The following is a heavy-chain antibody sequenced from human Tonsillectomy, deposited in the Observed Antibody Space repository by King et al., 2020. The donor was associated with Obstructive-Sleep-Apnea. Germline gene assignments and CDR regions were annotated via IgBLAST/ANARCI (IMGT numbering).Heavy chain of an antibody. D-gene: IGHD5-12*01. Sequence: VQLVESGGGVVQPGRSLRLSCAASGFTFSSYGMHWVRQAPGKGLEWEAVISYDGSNKYYADSVKGRFTISRDNSKNTLYLQMNSLRAEDTAVYYCAKSLVATTPYYYYGMDVWGQGTTVTVSS. CDR3: AKSLVATTPYYYYGMDV. CDR2: ISYDGSNK. CDR1: GFTFSSYG. J-gene: IGHJ6*02. V-gene: IGHV3-30*18.